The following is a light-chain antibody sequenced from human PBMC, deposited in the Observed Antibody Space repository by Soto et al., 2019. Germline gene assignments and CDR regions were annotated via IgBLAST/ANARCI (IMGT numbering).Light chain of an antibody. J-gene: IGLJ3*02. Sequence: QSALTQPASVSGSLGQSITISCTGTSSDVGGYNHVSWYQQHPGKAPKVLIYLNTNRPSGVPDRFSGSKSGTSASLAITGLQAEDEADYYCQSYDNSLSGSEVFGGGTKLTVL. CDR1: SSDVGGYNH. CDR2: LNT. CDR3: QSYDNSLSGSEV. V-gene: IGLV2-14*01.